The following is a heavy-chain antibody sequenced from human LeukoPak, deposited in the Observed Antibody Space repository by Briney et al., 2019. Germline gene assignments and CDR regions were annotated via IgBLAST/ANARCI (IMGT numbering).Heavy chain of an antibody. Sequence: PSETLSLTCTASGGSISSGSYYWSWIRQPAGKGLEWIGRIYTSGSTNYNPSLKSRVTISVDTSKNQFSLKLSSVTAADTAVYYCARDCSSTSCCGDVFDIWGQGTMVTVSS. V-gene: IGHV4-61*02. CDR2: IYTSGST. J-gene: IGHJ3*02. D-gene: IGHD2-2*01. CDR1: GGSISSGSYY. CDR3: ARDCSSTSCCGDVFDI.